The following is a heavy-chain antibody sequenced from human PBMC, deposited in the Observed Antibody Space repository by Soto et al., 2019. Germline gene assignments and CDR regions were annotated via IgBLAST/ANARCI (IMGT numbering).Heavy chain of an antibody. J-gene: IGHJ5*02. CDR3: AKDTGRDYSSSWYENWFDP. Sequence: EVQLVESGGGLVQPGRSLRLSCAASGFTFDDYAMHWVRQAPGKGLEWVSGISWNSGSIGYADSVKGRFTISRDNAKNSLYLQMNSLRAEDTALYYCAKDTGRDYSSSWYENWFDPWGQGTLVTVSS. CDR2: ISWNSGSI. D-gene: IGHD6-13*01. CDR1: GFTFDDYA. V-gene: IGHV3-9*01.